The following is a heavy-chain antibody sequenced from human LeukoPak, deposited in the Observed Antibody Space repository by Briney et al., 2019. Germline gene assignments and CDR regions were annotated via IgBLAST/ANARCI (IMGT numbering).Heavy chain of an antibody. J-gene: IGHJ6*02. V-gene: IGHV5-51*01. Sequence: GESLKISCKGSGYSFTSYWIGWVRQMPGKGLEWMGIIYPGDSDTRYSPSFQGQVTISADKYISTAYLQWSSLKASDTAMYYCARRAVAGHYYYYGMDVWGQGTTVTVSS. D-gene: IGHD6-19*01. CDR3: ARRAVAGHYYYYGMDV. CDR2: IYPGDSDT. CDR1: GYSFTSYW.